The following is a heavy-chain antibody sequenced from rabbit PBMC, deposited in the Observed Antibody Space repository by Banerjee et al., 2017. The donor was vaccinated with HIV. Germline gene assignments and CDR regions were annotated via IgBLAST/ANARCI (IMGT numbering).Heavy chain of an antibody. Sequence: QSLEESGGGLVQPGGSLKLSCKASGFDFSSSGVNWVRQAPGKGLEWIGCINTISGDTVYATWAKGRFTISKASWTTVTLQMTSLTAADTASYFCARDLAGVIGWNFNLWGLGTLVTVS. V-gene: IGHV1S40*01. CDR2: INTISGDT. J-gene: IGHJ4*01. D-gene: IGHD4-1*01. CDR3: ARDLAGVIGWNFNL. CDR1: GFDFSSSG.